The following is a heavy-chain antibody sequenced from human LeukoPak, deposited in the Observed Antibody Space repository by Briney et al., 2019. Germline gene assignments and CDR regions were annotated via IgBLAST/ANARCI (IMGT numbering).Heavy chain of an antibody. CDR1: GYTFTTYA. CDR2: INTATGNP. J-gene: IGHJ4*02. Sequence: EASVKVSCKASGYTFTTYAMNWVRQAPGQGLEWMGWINTATGNPTYAQGFTGRFVFSLDTSVSTAYLQISSLKAEDTAVYYCVRVWGSYSFDYWGQGTLVTVSS. D-gene: IGHD3-16*01. CDR3: VRVWGSYSFDY. V-gene: IGHV7-4-1*02.